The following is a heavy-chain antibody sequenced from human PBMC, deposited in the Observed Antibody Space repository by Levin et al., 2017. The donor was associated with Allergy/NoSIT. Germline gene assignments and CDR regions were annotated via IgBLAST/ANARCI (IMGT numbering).Heavy chain of an antibody. D-gene: IGHD3-3*01. Sequence: ASQTLSLTCAVYGGSFSGYYWSWIRQPPGKGLEWIGEINHSGSTNYNPSLKSRVTISVDTSKNQFSLKLSSVTAADTAVYYCARGGITIFGVVIPYFDYWGQGTLVTVSS. CDR3: ARGGITIFGVVIPYFDY. CDR2: INHSGST. V-gene: IGHV4-34*01. J-gene: IGHJ4*02. CDR1: GGSFSGYY.